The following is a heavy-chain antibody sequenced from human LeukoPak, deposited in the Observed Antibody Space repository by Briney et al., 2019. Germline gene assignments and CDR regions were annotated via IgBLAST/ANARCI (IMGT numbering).Heavy chain of an antibody. V-gene: IGHV3-7*01. D-gene: IGHD3-10*01. CDR1: GFTFSSYW. J-gene: IGHJ4*02. CDR3: ARGLPYYGSGSYGDY. CDR2: IKQDGSEK. Sequence: GGSLRLSCAASGFTFSSYWMSWVRQAPGKGLEWVANIKQDGSEKYYVDSVKGRFTISRDNAKNSLYLQMNSLRAEDTAVYYCARGLPYYGSGSYGDYWGQGTLVTVSS.